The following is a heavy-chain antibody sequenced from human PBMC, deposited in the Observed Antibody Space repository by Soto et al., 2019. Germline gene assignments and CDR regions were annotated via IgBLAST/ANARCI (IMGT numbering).Heavy chain of an antibody. Sequence: EVQLVESGGGLVQPGGSLRLSCAASGFTFSSYEMNWVRQAPGKGLEWVSYISSSGSTIYYADSVKGRFTISRDNAKNSLYLQMNILRAEDTAVYYCASLPLKQWLVQGFDYWGQGTLVTVSS. CDR1: GFTFSSYE. D-gene: IGHD6-19*01. CDR2: ISSSGSTI. CDR3: ASLPLKQWLVQGFDY. V-gene: IGHV3-48*03. J-gene: IGHJ4*02.